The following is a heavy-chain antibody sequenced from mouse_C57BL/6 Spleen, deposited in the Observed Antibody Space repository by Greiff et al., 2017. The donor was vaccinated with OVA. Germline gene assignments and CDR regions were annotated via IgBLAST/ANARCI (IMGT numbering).Heavy chain of an antibody. CDR2: ISSGGSYT. CDR1: GFTFSSYG. J-gene: IGHJ4*01. CDR3: ARLTTAIHYAMDY. V-gene: IGHV5-6*01. D-gene: IGHD1-2*01. Sequence: EVQGVESGGDLVKPGGSLKLSCAASGFTFSSYGMSWVRQTPDKRLEWVATISSGGSYTYYPDSVKGRFTISRDNAKNTLYLQMSSLKSEDTAMYYCARLTTAIHYAMDYWGQGTSVTVSS.